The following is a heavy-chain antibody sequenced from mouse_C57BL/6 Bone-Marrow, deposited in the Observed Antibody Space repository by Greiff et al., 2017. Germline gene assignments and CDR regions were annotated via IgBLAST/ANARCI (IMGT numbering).Heavy chain of an antibody. D-gene: IGHD1-1*01. CDR3: TTNYYYGSSRIDY. Sequence: VQLQQSGAELVRPGASVKLSCTASGFNIKDDYMHWVKQRPEQGLEWIGWIDPENGDTEYASKFQGKATIPADTSSNTAYLQLSSLTYEDTAVYYCTTNYYYGSSRIDYWGQGTTLTVSS. V-gene: IGHV14-4*01. J-gene: IGHJ2*01. CDR2: IDPENGDT. CDR1: GFNIKDDY.